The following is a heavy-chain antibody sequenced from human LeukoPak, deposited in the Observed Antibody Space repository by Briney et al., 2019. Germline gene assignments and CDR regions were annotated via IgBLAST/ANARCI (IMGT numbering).Heavy chain of an antibody. D-gene: IGHD1-1*01. CDR1: GFTFSSYG. V-gene: IGHV3-33*03. CDR2: IWYDGSNK. J-gene: IGHJ5*02. Sequence: GGSLRLSCAASGFTFSSYGMHWVRQAPGKGLEWVAVIWYDGSNKYYADSVKGRFTISRDNAKNTLYLQMNSLRAEDTAVYSCAGSLASNWFDPWGQGTLVTVSS. CDR3: AGSLASNWFDP.